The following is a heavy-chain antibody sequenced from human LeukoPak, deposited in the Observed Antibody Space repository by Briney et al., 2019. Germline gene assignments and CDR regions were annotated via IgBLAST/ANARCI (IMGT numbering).Heavy chain of an antibody. Sequence: PSETLSLTCAVYGGSFSGDFWSWLRQSPGKGLEWIGEIKHDGSTTYNPSLESRVTMSLDTSTNQISLEMTSVTAADTAVYYCARGPLLWFGSFLQDYWGQGTLVTVSS. D-gene: IGHD3-10*01. CDR2: IKHDGST. CDR1: GGSFSGDF. V-gene: IGHV4-34*01. J-gene: IGHJ4*02. CDR3: ARGPLLWFGSFLQDY.